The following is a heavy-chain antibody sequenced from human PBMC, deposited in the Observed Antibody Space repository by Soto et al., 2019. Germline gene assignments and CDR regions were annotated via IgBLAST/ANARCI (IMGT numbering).Heavy chain of an antibody. D-gene: IGHD3-10*01. CDR2: ISYDGSNK. CDR3: ARIPSIGSGSYYYYYGMDV. CDR1: GFTFSSYS. Sequence: PGGSLRLSCAASGFTFSSYSMNWVRQAPGKGLEWVAVISYDGSNKYYSTSLKTRLTISKDTSKNQVVLTMTNMDPVDTATYYCARIPSIGSGSYYYYYGMDVWGQGTTVTVSS. J-gene: IGHJ6*02. V-gene: IGHV3-30*03.